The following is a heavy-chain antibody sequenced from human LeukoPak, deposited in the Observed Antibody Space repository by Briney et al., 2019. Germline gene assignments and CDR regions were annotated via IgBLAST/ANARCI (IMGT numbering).Heavy chain of an antibody. J-gene: IGHJ4*02. D-gene: IGHD6-19*01. CDR2: IYDSGTT. Sequence: GGSLRLSCAASGFTVSSNYMSWVRQAPGKGLEWVSVIYDSGTTYYADSVKGRFLIFRDTSKNTVDLQMNSLRVEDTAVYYCAGRRSSGWYAYWGQGTLVTVSS. V-gene: IGHV3-53*01. CDR3: AGRRSSGWYAY. CDR1: GFTVSSNY.